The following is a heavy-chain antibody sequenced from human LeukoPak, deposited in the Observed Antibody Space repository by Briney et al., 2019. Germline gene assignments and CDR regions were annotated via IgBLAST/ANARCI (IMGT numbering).Heavy chain of an antibody. Sequence: ASVKVSCKASGNTFSSYHINWVRQAPGQGLEWMGWISVYNGKTNYAQNLQGRVTMTTDTSTNTAYMELRSLRSDDTAVYYCGRDLRFTGPHWGQGTLVTVSS. CDR1: GNTFSSYH. J-gene: IGHJ4*02. CDR3: GRDLRFTGPH. V-gene: IGHV1-18*01. CDR2: ISVYNGKT. D-gene: IGHD5/OR15-5a*01.